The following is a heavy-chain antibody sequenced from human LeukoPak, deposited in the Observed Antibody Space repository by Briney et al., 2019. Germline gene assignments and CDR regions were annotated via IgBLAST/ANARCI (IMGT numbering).Heavy chain of an antibody. CDR1: GGSISSGGYS. D-gene: IGHD4-23*01. CDR2: IYHSGST. CDR3: ARVHGGNPGEGLFDY. Sequence: SQTLSLTCAVSGGSISSGGYSWSWIRQPPGKGLEWIGYIYHSGSTYYNPSLKSRVTISVDRSKNQFSLKLSSVTAADTAVYYCARVHGGNPGEGLFDYWGQGTLVTVSS. V-gene: IGHV4-30-2*01. J-gene: IGHJ4*02.